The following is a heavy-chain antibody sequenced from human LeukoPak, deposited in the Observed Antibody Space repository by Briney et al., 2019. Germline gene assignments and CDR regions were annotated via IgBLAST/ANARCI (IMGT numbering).Heavy chain of an antibody. D-gene: IGHD1-26*01. J-gene: IGHJ5*02. Sequence: SETLSLTCTVSGGSISTSSYYWSWIRQPPGKGLEWIGEINHSGSTNYNPSLKSRVTISVDTSKNQFSLKLSSVTAADTAVYYCARLSGKWELNWFDPWGQGTLVTVSS. CDR3: ARLSGKWELNWFDP. V-gene: IGHV4-39*07. CDR1: GGSISTSSYY. CDR2: INHSGST.